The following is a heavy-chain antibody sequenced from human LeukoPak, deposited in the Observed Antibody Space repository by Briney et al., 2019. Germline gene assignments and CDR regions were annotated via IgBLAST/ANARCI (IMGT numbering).Heavy chain of an antibody. Sequence: ASETLSLTCTVSGGSISGWYWSWIRQHPGKGLEWIGYIYYSGSTYYNPSLKSRVNISVDTSKNQFSLRLNSVTAADTAVYYCTRDGPRSSGYPDTWGQGTRVTVSS. D-gene: IGHD3-22*01. CDR1: GGSISGWY. V-gene: IGHV4-31*03. CDR2: IYYSGST. J-gene: IGHJ5*02. CDR3: TRDGPRSSGYPDT.